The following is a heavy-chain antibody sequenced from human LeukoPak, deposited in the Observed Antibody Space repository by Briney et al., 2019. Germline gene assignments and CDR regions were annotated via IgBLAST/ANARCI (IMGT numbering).Heavy chain of an antibody. D-gene: IGHD3-10*01. CDR3: ARDFSMAGYY. J-gene: IGHJ4*02. CDR2: INPSGGST. V-gene: IGHV1-46*01. Sequence: ASVKVSCKASGYTFTSYYMHWGRQAPGQGLEWMGIINPSGGSTSYAQKLQGRVTMTRDTSTSTVYMELSSLRSEDTAVYYCARDFSMAGYYWGQGTLVTVSS. CDR1: GYTFTSYY.